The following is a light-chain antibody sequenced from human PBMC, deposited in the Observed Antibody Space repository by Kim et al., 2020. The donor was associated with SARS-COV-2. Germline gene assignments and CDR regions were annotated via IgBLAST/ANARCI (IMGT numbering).Light chain of an antibody. CDR1: QSITTY. V-gene: IGKV1-39*01. CDR2: GAS. Sequence: SASVGDRVTIACRTSQSITTYLNWYQQKPGEAPSLLIYGASTLRSGVPSRFSGSGSGTEFTLSISSLQPEDSATYYCQQSYSTRLTFGGGTKVEI. J-gene: IGKJ4*01. CDR3: QQSYSTRLT.